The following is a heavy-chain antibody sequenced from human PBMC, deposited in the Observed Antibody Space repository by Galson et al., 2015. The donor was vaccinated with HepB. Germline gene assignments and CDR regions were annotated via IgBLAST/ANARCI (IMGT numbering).Heavy chain of an antibody. D-gene: IGHD3-10*01. V-gene: IGHV4-34*01. J-gene: IGHJ3*02. CDR2: INHSGST. CDR3: ARRWMVRGPTRALAFDI. CDR1: GGSFSGYY. Sequence: ETLSLTCAVYGGSFSGYYWSWIRQPPGKGLEWIGEINHSGSTNYNPSLKSRVTISVDTSKNQFSLKLSSVTAADTAVYYCARRWMVRGPTRALAFDIWGQGTMVTVSS.